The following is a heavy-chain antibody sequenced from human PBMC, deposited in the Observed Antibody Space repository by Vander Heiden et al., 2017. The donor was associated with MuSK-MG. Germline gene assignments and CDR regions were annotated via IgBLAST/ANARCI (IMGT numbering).Heavy chain of an antibody. V-gene: IGHV4-4*07. CDR3: ARVLAPHYYYYYYMDV. CDR2: IYTSGST. Sequence: QVQLQESGPGLVKPSETLSLTCTVPGGSISSYSWSWIRQPAGKGLEWIGRIYTSGSTNYNPSLKSRVTMSVDTPKNQFSLKLSSVTAADTAVYYCARVLAPHYYYYYYMDVWGKGTTVTVSS. CDR1: GGSISSYS. D-gene: IGHD6-6*01. J-gene: IGHJ6*03.